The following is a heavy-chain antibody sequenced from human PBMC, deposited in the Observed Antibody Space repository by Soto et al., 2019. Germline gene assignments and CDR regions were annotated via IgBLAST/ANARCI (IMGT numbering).Heavy chain of an antibody. Sequence: EVKLLESGGGLVQPGGSLRLSCATSVFTFSSYAMSWVRKAPVKGLEWVSVISGSDGSTYYADSVKGRFTISRDNSKNTLFLQMNSLRGEDTAVYYCAKKAEIVSLYPPEFDPRGQGTLVTVSS. D-gene: IGHD2-8*01. CDR1: VFTFSSYA. CDR3: AKKAEIVSLYPPEFDP. V-gene: IGHV3-23*01. J-gene: IGHJ5*02. CDR2: ISGSDGST.